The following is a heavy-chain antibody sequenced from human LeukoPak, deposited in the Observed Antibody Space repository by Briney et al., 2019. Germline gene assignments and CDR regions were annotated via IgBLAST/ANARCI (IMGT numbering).Heavy chain of an antibody. Sequence: GESLKISCKVSGYSFTSYCIGWVRQMPGKGLEWMGIIYPGDSGPTYSPSFQGQVTISVDKSINTAYLQWSSLKASDTAMYYCGMSGDRVPLQDDVFDVWGQGTMVTVPT. J-gene: IGHJ3*01. D-gene: IGHD1-26*01. CDR2: IYPGDSGP. V-gene: IGHV5-51*01. CDR1: GYSFTSYC. CDR3: GMSGDRVPLQDDVFDV.